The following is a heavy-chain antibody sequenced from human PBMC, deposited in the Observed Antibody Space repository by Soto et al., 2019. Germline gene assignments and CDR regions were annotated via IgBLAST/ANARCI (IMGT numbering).Heavy chain of an antibody. Sequence: QITLKESGPTLVKPTQTLTLTCTFSGFSLNTNAVGVAWIRQPPGKALEWLALLYWDDDKRYSPSLKSRLTITTDTSKNQVVLTMTNMDPEDTATYYCAHRRVRDSSGEKFDSWGQGTLVTVSS. CDR2: LYWDDDK. D-gene: IGHD6-19*01. CDR3: AHRRVRDSSGEKFDS. J-gene: IGHJ4*02. CDR1: GFSLNTNAVG. V-gene: IGHV2-5*02.